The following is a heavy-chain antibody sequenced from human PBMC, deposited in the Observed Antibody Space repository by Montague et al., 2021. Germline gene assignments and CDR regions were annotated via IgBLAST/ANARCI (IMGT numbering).Heavy chain of an antibody. CDR1: GASITSNIYY. Sequence: SETLSLTCTVSGASITSNIYYWGWTRQSPGKGLEWIGSIYYSGNSFYQPSLKSRITMAVDTSKNQFSLNLSSVTAADAAIYYCAGVFSSWYVGWFDPWGQGTRVTVSS. V-gene: IGHV4-39*07. J-gene: IGHJ5*02. CDR2: IYYSGNS. D-gene: IGHD6-13*01. CDR3: AGVFSSWYVGWFDP.